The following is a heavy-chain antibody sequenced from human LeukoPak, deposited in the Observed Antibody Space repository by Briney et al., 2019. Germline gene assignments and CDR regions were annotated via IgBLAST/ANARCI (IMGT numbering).Heavy chain of an antibody. V-gene: IGHV3-7*01. CDR3: ARWRGAQSEFEY. CDR2: IKGDGSQK. D-gene: IGHD3-3*01. Sequence: GGSLRHSCTASGFTFSAYWMTWVRQAPGKGLEFVANIKGDGSQKEYVDSVKGRFTISRDNAKNSLYLQMISLRAEDTAVYYCARWRGAQSEFEYWGQGTLVTVSS. J-gene: IGHJ4*02. CDR1: GFTFSAYW.